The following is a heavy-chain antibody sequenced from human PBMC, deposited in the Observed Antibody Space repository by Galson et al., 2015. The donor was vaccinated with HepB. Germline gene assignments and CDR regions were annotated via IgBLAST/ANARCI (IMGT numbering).Heavy chain of an antibody. CDR1: GYTFTSYG. CDR2: ISAYNGNT. CDR3: ARDYTIFGVVIIPVYAFDI. Sequence: SVKVSCKASGYTFTSYGISWVRQAPGQGLEWMGWISAYNGNTNYAQKLQGRVTMTTDTSTSTAYMELRSLRSDDTAVYYCARDYTIFGVVIIPVYAFDIWGQGTMVTVSS. J-gene: IGHJ3*02. V-gene: IGHV1-18*04. D-gene: IGHD3-3*01.